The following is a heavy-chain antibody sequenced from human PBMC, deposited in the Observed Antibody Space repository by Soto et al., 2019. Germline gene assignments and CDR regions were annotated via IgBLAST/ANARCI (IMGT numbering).Heavy chain of an antibody. V-gene: IGHV3-11*06. J-gene: IGHJ4*02. Sequence: QVQLVESGGGLVKPGGSLRLSCAASGFTFSDYYMSWIRQAPGKGLEWVSSISSSSSYTNYADSVKGRFTISRDNAKNSLYLQMNSLRAEDTAVYYCARVPPRLCSGGSCYQYYFDYWGQGTLVTVSS. D-gene: IGHD2-15*01. CDR1: GFTFSDYY. CDR2: ISSSSSYT. CDR3: ARVPPRLCSGGSCYQYYFDY.